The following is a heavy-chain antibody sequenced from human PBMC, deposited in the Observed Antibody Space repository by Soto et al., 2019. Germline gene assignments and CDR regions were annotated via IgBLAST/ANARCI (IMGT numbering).Heavy chain of an antibody. CDR1: GYSFTSYW. J-gene: IGHJ4*02. CDR3: ARHSAX. Sequence: PGEALKISWKGSGYSFTSYWISWVRQMPGRGMEWMGRIDTGDSNTIYSPSFQGNVTISADKSINTAYLQWDSLKASDTAMYYCARHSAXWGQVTLVTVSX. D-gene: IGHD5-18*01. V-gene: IGHV5-10-1*01. CDR2: IDTGDSNT.